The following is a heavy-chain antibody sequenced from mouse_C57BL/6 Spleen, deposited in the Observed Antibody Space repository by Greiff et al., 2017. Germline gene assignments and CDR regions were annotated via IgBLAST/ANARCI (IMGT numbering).Heavy chain of an antibody. Sequence: VQLQQPGAELVKPGASVKLSCKASGYTFTSDWMHWVKQRPEQGLEWIGMIHPNSGSTNYNKKFKSKATLTVDKSSSTAYMQLSSLTSEDSAVYYCARSTTTVVACDYWGQGTTLTVSS. CDR1: GYTFTSDW. J-gene: IGHJ2*01. D-gene: IGHD1-1*01. CDR2: IHPNSGST. V-gene: IGHV1-64*01. CDR3: ARSTTTVVACDY.